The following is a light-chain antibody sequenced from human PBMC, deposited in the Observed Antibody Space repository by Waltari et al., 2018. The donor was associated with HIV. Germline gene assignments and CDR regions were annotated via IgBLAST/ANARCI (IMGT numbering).Light chain of an antibody. CDR3: NSFTNSGTLE. V-gene: IGLV2-14*01. Sequence: QSALTQPASVSGSPGQSITLSCTAASSNIGTSQYVSSYLPRPGNSPHISIYEVTNRPSGVSDSVSGSKSGNTASLTISRLQPEDEAVYFCNSFTNSGTLEFGGGTKLTVL. CDR1: SSNIGTSQY. CDR2: EVT. J-gene: IGLJ3*02.